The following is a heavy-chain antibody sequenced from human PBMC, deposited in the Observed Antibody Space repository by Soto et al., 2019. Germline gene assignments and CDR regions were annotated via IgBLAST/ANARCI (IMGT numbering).Heavy chain of an antibody. CDR2: MKSKTDGGAT. CDR3: TTKQTATVEAFDD. D-gene: IGHD5-18*01. Sequence: PGGSLRLSCAASGFSFSNFALSWVRQASGKGLEWVGRMKSKTDGGATDYAAPVNGRFTIARDDSTNTRYLQMNSLKTEYTAVYYCTTKQTATVEAFDDWGQGTRVTVSS. V-gene: IGHV3-15*01. CDR1: GFSFSNFA. J-gene: IGHJ4*02.